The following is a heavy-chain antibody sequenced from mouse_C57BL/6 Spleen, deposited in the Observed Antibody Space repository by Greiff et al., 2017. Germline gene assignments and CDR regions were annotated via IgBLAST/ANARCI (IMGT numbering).Heavy chain of an antibody. CDR3: ARGLLRTGAMDY. J-gene: IGHJ4*01. D-gene: IGHD1-1*01. Sequence: EVQLQESGPGLAKPSQTLSLTCSVTGFSITSDYWNWIRKFPGNTLEYMGYISYSGSTYYTPSLTSLISITRDTSKNQYYLQLNSVTTEDTATYYCARGLLRTGAMDYWGQGTSVTVSS. CDR1: GFSITSDY. V-gene: IGHV3-8*01. CDR2: ISYSGST.